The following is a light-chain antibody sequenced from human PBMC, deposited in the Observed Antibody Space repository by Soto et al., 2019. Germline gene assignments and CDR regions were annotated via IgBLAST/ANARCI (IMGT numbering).Light chain of an antibody. J-gene: IGKJ2*01. CDR3: QQYNGYPFT. CDR2: KAS. V-gene: IGKV1-5*03. CDR1: QSISSW. Sequence: DIQMTQSPSTLSASVGDRVTITCRASQSISSWLAWYQQKPGKAPKLLIYKASTLESGVPSRFSGSGSGTEFTLTISRLQPDDFATYYCQQYNGYPFTFGQGTKLEI.